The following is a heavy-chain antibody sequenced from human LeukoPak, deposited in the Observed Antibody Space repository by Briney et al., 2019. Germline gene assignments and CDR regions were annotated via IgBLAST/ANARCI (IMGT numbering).Heavy chain of an antibody. V-gene: IGHV1-2*02. D-gene: IGHD6-13*01. Sequence: GASVKVSCKASGYTFTGYYMHWVRQAPGQGLEWMGWINPNSGGTNYAQKFQGRVTMTRDTSISTACMELSRLRSDDTAVYYCARTAAGSQDAFDIWGQGTMVTVSS. CDR3: ARTAAGSQDAFDI. CDR2: INPNSGGT. CDR1: GYTFTGYY. J-gene: IGHJ3*02.